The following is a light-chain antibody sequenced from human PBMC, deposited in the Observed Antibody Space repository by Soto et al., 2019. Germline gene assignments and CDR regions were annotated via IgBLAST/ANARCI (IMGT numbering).Light chain of an antibody. Sequence: DIQMTQSPSTLSASVGDRVTITCRASQSISSWLAWYQQKPGKAPKVLIYKASSLESGVPSRFSGSGSGTEFTITISSLQPDALETYCCQQYNSYPWTFGQGTKVEIK. CDR3: QQYNSYPWT. CDR1: QSISSW. CDR2: KAS. V-gene: IGKV1-5*03. J-gene: IGKJ1*01.